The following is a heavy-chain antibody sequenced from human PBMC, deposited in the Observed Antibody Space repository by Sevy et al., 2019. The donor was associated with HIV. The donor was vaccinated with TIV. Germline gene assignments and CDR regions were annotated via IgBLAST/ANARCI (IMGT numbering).Heavy chain of an antibody. J-gene: IGHJ3*01. Sequence: GGSLRLSCAASGFTFNTHAMNWVRQAPGKGLEWVSVISGPGYGTNYADSVKGRFTISRDNSKNTLYLQMKSLGDDDTDVYYCAKALNPALESMLEVNLRSLKGFDVWGQWTMVTVSS. CDR3: AKALNPALESMLEVNLRSLKGFDV. CDR2: ISGPGYGT. D-gene: IGHD3-22*01. CDR1: GFTFNTHA. V-gene: IGHV3-23*01.